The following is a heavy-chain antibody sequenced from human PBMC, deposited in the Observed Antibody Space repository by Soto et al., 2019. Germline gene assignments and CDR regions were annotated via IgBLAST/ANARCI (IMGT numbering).Heavy chain of an antibody. Sequence: QVQLVQSGAEVKKPGSSVKVSCKASGGTFSSYAISWVRQAPGQGLEWMGGIIPIFGTANYAQKFQGRVTITAGESTSKAYMELSSLKSEDTAVDYRAREGYYYDSSGDYYYYGMDVWGQGTTVTVSS. CDR1: GGTFSSYA. V-gene: IGHV1-69*01. D-gene: IGHD3-22*01. CDR2: IIPIFGTA. CDR3: AREGYYYDSSGDYYYYGMDV. J-gene: IGHJ6*02.